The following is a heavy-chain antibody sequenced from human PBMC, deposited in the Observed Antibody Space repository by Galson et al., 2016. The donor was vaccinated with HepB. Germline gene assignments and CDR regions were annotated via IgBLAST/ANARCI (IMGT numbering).Heavy chain of an antibody. Sequence: SLRLSCAASGFNFGDYCMSWFRQAPGKGLEWVGFIRNKAFDGTTEYAASVRDRFTISRDDSQRIAYLQMNSLKTDDTAVYYCSRDPEFSSGFSFDLWGQGTPVTVSS. CDR1: GFNFGDYC. D-gene: IGHD3-22*01. CDR2: IRNKAFDGTT. V-gene: IGHV3-49*03. CDR3: SRDPEFSSGFSFDL. J-gene: IGHJ1*01.